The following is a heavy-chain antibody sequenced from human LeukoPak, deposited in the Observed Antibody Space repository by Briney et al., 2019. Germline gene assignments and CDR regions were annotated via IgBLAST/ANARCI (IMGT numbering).Heavy chain of an antibody. J-gene: IGHJ4*02. CDR1: GISLSSYD. V-gene: IGHV3-23*01. D-gene: IGHD3-16*01. CDR3: AKEGLGGGFDY. CDR2: ITGCGGST. Sequence: GGSLRLSCAASGISLSSYDMSWVRQAPGKGLEWVSAITGCGGSTYYADSVKGRFTISRDNSKNMLYVEMNSLRAEDTAVYYCAKEGLGGGFDYWGQGTLVTVSS.